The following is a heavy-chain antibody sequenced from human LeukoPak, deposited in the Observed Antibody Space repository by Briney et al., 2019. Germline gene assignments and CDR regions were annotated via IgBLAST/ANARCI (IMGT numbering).Heavy chain of an antibody. D-gene: IGHD1-26*01. CDR1: GSTFDDYA. CDR3: AKDDLVGAGVYYYYMDV. J-gene: IGHJ6*03. V-gene: IGHV3-43*02. CDR2: ISGDGGST. Sequence: GGSLRLSCAASGSTFDDYAIHWVRQAPGKGLEWVSLISGDGGSTYYADSVKGRFTISRDNSKNSLYLQMNSLRTEDTALYYCAKDDLVGAGVYYYYMDVWGKGTTVTVSS.